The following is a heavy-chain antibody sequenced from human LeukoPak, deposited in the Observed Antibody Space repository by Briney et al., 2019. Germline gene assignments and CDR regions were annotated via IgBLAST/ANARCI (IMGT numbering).Heavy chain of an antibody. CDR1: GGSISSSNW. Sequence: PSGTLSLTCAVSGGSISSSNWWSWVRQPPGKGLEWIGEIYHSGSTNYNPSLKSRVTISVDKSKNQFSLKLSSVTAADTAVYYCARGHLGYSYADNDNYFDYWGQGTLVTVSS. V-gene: IGHV4-4*02. D-gene: IGHD5-18*01. J-gene: IGHJ4*02. CDR2: IYHSGST. CDR3: ARGHLGYSYADNDNYFDY.